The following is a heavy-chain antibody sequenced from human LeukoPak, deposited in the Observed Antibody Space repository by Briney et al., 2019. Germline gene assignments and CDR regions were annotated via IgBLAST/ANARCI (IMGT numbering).Heavy chain of an antibody. J-gene: IGHJ4*02. D-gene: IGHD1-26*01. CDR2: MSYDGWEK. Sequence: PGGSLRLSCVTSGFTFSNYHMHWVRQAPGQELEWVAVMSYDGWEKHYADSVKGRFTISRDNSKNTLYLQMDSLRLEDTAVYYCARDGSDWGRGTLVTVSS. CDR1: GFTFSNYH. CDR3: ARDGSD. V-gene: IGHV3-30*04.